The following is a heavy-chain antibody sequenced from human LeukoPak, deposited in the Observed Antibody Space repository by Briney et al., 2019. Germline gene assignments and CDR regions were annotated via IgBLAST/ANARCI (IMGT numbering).Heavy chain of an antibody. D-gene: IGHD5-18*01. CDR2: IGVSGGDT. V-gene: IGHV3-23*01. J-gene: IGHJ5*02. CDR1: GFTFSSSV. Sequence: GGSLRLSCAASGFTFSSSVMSWVRQAPGKGLEWVSSIGVSGGDTYYADSVKGRFTISRDNSKSTLYLQMSSLRAEDTAVYYCAKDRGNNYGLGVSWGQGTLVTVSS. CDR3: AKDRGNNYGLGVS.